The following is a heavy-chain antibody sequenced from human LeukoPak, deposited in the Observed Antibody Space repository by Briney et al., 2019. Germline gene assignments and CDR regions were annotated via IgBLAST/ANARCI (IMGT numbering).Heavy chain of an antibody. V-gene: IGHV3-30-3*01. J-gene: IGHJ4*02. CDR2: TSSDLNVK. CDR1: GFTFRNYV. D-gene: IGHD3-10*01. Sequence: QSGGSLRLSCAASGFTFRNYVIHWVRQAPGKGLEWVAVTSSDLNVKSYADSVKGRFTISRDNSRSTLYLQMNSLRPEDNAIYYCAREGYYGSGSPPSLYFDYWGQGTLVTVSS. CDR3: AREGYYGSGSPPSLYFDY.